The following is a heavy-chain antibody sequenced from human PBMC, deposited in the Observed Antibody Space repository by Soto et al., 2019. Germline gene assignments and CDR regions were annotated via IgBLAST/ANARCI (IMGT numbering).Heavy chain of an antibody. D-gene: IGHD1-26*01. CDR1: GGTFSNYA. Sequence: QVHLVQSGAEVKKPGSSVNVSCKASGGTFSNYAITWVRQAPGQGLEWVGRIIPIFGTTNVAQKFQGRVTITADESTTTANMKLGELRSEATEVYSCAKDGGAEGYFGNWLDPWGQGTLVPV. CDR3: AKDGGAEGYFGNWLDP. J-gene: IGHJ5*02. CDR2: IIPIFGTT. V-gene: IGHV1-69*15.